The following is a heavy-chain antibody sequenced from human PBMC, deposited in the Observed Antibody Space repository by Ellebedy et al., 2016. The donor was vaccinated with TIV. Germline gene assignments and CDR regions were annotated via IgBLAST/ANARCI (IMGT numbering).Heavy chain of an antibody. V-gene: IGHV3-23*01. CDR3: AKDLGKGGGSVFEY. Sequence: GGSLRLSXAASGFTFSSYAMSWVRQAPGKGLQWVSAISGSGANTYYADSVKGRFTISKDTSKSTLGLQMNSLRAEDTAIYYCAKDLGKGGGSVFEYWGQGTLVTVSS. CDR1: GFTFSSYA. CDR2: ISGSGANT. J-gene: IGHJ4*02. D-gene: IGHD6-25*01.